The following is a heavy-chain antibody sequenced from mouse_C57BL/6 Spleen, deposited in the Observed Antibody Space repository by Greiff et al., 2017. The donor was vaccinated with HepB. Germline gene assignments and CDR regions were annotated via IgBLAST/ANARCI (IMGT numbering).Heavy chain of an antibody. CDR1: GFTFSNYW. CDR2: IRLKSDNYAT. Sequence: EVKVVESGGGLVQPGGSMKLSCVASGFTFSNYWMNWVRQSPEKGLEWVAQIRLKSDNYATHYAESVKGRFTISRDDSKSSVYLQMNNLRAEDTGIYYCTVGYGNYEDFDYWGQGTTLTVSS. CDR3: TVGYGNYEDFDY. D-gene: IGHD2-1*01. J-gene: IGHJ2*01. V-gene: IGHV6-3*01.